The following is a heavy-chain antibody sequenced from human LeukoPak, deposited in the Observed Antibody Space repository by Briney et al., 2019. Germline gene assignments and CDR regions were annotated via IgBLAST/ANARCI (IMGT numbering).Heavy chain of an antibody. CDR2: IIPIFSIA. J-gene: IGHJ6*02. Sequence: SSVKVSCKASGGTFSSYAISWVRQAPGQGLEWMGRIIPIFSIANYAQKFQGRVTITADKSTSTAYMELSSPRSEDTAVYYCARDTAMAPEDYYYGMDVWGQGTTVTVSS. V-gene: IGHV1-69*04. D-gene: IGHD5-18*01. CDR3: ARDTAMAPEDYYYGMDV. CDR1: GGTFSSYA.